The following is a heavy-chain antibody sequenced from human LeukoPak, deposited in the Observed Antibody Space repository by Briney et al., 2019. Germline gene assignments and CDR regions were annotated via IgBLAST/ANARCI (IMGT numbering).Heavy chain of an antibody. Sequence: PGGSLRLSCAASGFTFSSYSMNWVRQAPGKGLEWVSSISSSSYIYYADSVKGRFTISRDNAKNSLYLQMNSLRAEDTAVYYCARDYPSYSSSWSEIRYWGQGTLVTVSS. CDR2: ISSSSYI. V-gene: IGHV3-21*01. CDR1: GFTFSSYS. J-gene: IGHJ4*02. CDR3: ARDYPSYSSSWSEIRY. D-gene: IGHD6-13*01.